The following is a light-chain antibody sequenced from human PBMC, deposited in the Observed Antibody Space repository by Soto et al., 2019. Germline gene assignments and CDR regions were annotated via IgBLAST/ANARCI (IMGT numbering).Light chain of an antibody. CDR2: GAS. Sequence: EIVLTQSTGTLSLSPGERATLSCRASQTVRTNYLAWFQHKPGQAPRLLIYGASGRATGIPDRFSGSGYGTDFTLTIHRLEPEEFAVYFCQQYSDSPLTFGGWTKVEIK. J-gene: IGKJ4*01. V-gene: IGKV3-20*01. CDR3: QQYSDSPLT. CDR1: QTVRTNY.